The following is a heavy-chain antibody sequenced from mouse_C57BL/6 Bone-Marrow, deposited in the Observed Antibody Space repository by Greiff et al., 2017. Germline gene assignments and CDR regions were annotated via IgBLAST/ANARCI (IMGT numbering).Heavy chain of an antibody. CDR3: ARRGFDYYGSSPYAMDD. CDR1: GFTFSSYG. V-gene: IGHV5-6*02. J-gene: IGHJ4*01. D-gene: IGHD1-1*01. CDR2: ISSGGSYT. Sequence: EVKLMESGGDLVKPGGSLKLSCAASGFTFSSYGMSWVRQTPDKRLEWVATISSGGSYTYYPDSVKGRFTISRDNAKNTLYLQMSSLKSEDTAMYYCARRGFDYYGSSPYAMDDWGQGTSVTVSS.